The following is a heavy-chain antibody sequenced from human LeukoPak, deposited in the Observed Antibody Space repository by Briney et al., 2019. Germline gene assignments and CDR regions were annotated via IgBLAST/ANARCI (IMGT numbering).Heavy chain of an antibody. D-gene: IGHD4-17*01. J-gene: IGHJ5*02. Sequence: SETLSLTCTVSGGSISSHYWSWIRQPPGMGLEWIGYIYYSGSTNYNPPLKSRVTISVDTSKKQFSLKLSSVTAADTAVYYCARHFRPVQLRGLNWFDPWGQGTLVPVSS. CDR2: IYYSGST. CDR3: ARHFRPVQLRGLNWFDP. CDR1: GGSISSHY. V-gene: IGHV4-59*08.